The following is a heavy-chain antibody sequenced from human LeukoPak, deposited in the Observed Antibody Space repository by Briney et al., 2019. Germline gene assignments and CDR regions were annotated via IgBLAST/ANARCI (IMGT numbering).Heavy chain of an antibody. Sequence: PSETLSLTCTVSGGSISSYYWSWLRQPPGKGLEWIGYIYYSGSTYYNPSLKSRVTISVDTSKNQFSLKLSSVTAADTAVYYCAKTFGELFWWFDHWGQGTLVTVSS. V-gene: IGHV4-59*12. D-gene: IGHD3-10*01. CDR3: AKTFGELFWWFDH. J-gene: IGHJ5*02. CDR1: GGSISSYY. CDR2: IYYSGST.